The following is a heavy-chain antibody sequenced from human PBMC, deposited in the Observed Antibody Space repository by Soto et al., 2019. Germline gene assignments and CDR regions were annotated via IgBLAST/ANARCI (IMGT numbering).Heavy chain of an antibody. V-gene: IGHV1-69*01. CDR2: VIPILGQA. Sequence: QVQLVQSGAEVKKPGSSVKVSCKASGGIFSSYAISWLRQAPGQGLEWMGAVIPILGQAYYAQNFQDRVTITADESTRTVYMDLISLRSDDTAVYFCARVGGVGAPPGADFWGQGTLVTVSS. J-gene: IGHJ4*02. CDR3: ARVGGVGAPPGADF. D-gene: IGHD1-26*01. CDR1: GGIFSSYA.